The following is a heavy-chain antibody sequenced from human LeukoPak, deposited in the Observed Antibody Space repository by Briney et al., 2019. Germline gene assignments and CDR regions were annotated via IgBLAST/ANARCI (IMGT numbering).Heavy chain of an antibody. J-gene: IGHJ4*02. CDR2: ISSSSSYI. CDR1: GFTFSSYS. D-gene: IGHD6-13*01. V-gene: IGHV3-21*01. CDR3: ASWNPAMVSRLGYRSSWYWSHFDY. Sequence: GGSLRLSCAASGFTFSSYSMNWVRQAPGKGLEWVSSISSSSSYIYYADSVKGRFTISRDNAKNSLYLQMNSLRAEDTAVYYCASWNPAMVSRLGYRSSWYWSHFDYWGQGTLVTVS.